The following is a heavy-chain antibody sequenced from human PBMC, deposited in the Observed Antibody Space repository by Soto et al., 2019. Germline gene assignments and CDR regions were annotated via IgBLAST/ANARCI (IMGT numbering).Heavy chain of an antibody. CDR2: IYYSGST. Sequence: KASETLSLTCTVSGGSISSGGYYWSWIRQHPGKGLEWIGYIYYSGSTYYNPSLKSRVTISVDTSKNQFSLKLSSVTAADTAVYYCASGAGTDDKFDYWGQGTLVTVSS. V-gene: IGHV4-31*03. CDR3: ASGAGTDDKFDY. J-gene: IGHJ4*02. D-gene: IGHD1-7*01. CDR1: GGSISSGGYY.